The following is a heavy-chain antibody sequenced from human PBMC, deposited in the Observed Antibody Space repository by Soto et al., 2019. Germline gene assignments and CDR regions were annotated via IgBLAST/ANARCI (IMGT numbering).Heavy chain of an antibody. CDR2: IFSNDEK. V-gene: IGHV2-26*01. Sequence: QVTLKESGPVLVKPTETLTLTCTVSGFSLSNARMGVSWIRQPPGKALEWLAHIFSNDEKSYSTSLKSRLTISKDTSKSQVVLTMTNMDPVDTATYYCARNYDFWSGYWEPTLDYWGQGTLVTVSS. CDR1: GFSLSNARMG. CDR3: ARNYDFWSGYWEPTLDY. J-gene: IGHJ4*02. D-gene: IGHD3-3*01.